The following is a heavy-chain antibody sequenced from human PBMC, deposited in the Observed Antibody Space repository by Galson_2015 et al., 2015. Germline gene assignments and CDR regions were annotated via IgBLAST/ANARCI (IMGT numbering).Heavy chain of an antibody. D-gene: IGHD2-2*01. J-gene: IGHJ4*02. Sequence: SLRLSCAASGFTFSTYGMHWVRQAPGKGLEWVAVISHDGSKKLYGDFVRGRFTISRDNSKNTLYLQLNSLRTEDTAVYYCANSDAAIVRNIILVPAAMRLDYWGQGTLVIVSS. CDR1: GFTFSTYG. CDR3: ANSDAAIVRNIILVPAAMRLDY. V-gene: IGHV3-30*18. CDR2: ISHDGSKK.